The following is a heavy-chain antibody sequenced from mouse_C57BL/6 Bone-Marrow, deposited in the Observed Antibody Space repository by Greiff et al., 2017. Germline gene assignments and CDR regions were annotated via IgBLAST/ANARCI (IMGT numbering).Heavy chain of an antibody. Sequence: EVQLQQSGPVLVKPGASVKMSCKASGYTFTDYYMNWVKQSHGKSLEWIGVINPYNGGTSYKQKFKGKATLTVDKSSSTAYMELNSLTSEDSAVYYCARNHYSYDGYYVFAYWGQGTLVTVSA. CDR2: INPYNGGT. J-gene: IGHJ3*01. D-gene: IGHD2-3*01. CDR3: ARNHYSYDGYYVFAY. CDR1: GYTFTDYY. V-gene: IGHV1-19*01.